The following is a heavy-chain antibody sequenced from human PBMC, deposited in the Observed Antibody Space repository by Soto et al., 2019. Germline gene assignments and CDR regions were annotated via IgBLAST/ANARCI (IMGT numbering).Heavy chain of an antibody. CDR3: AKLKGGLGRFYGMDA. CDR1: GFSFRNYA. J-gene: IGHJ6*02. D-gene: IGHD3-3*01. CDR2: ISGGGGST. Sequence: DEQLVESGGGSLQPGGSLRLSCAASGFSFRNYAMTWVRQSPGKGLEWVSLISGGGGSTNYADSVKGRFSISRGNSQNMLYLQMNGLRGEDTALYYCAKLKGGLGRFYGMDAWGQGTMVIVSS. V-gene: IGHV3-23*04.